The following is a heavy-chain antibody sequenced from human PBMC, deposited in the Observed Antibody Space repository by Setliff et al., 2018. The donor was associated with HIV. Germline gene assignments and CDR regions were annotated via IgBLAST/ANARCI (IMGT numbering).Heavy chain of an antibody. CDR2: IYSDDYT. CDR1: GFNFSTYS. D-gene: IGHD5-18*01. V-gene: IGHV3-66*01. CDR3: AKVPSQKYNFGPNDF. J-gene: IGHJ1*01. Sequence: PGGSLRLSCAASGFNFSTYSMNWVRRAPGKGLEWVSIIYSDDYTKYADSLKGRFTISRDTSKNTLYLQMNSLRAEDTAMYYCAKVPSQKYNFGPNDFWGQGTLVTVSS.